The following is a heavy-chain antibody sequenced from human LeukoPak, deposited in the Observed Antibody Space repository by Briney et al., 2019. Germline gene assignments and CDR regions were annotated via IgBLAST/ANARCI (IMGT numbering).Heavy chain of an antibody. CDR3: ARDHEFDGMDV. D-gene: IGHD3-10*01. CDR2: IYYSGST. V-gene: IGHV4-59*01. CDR1: GGSISSYY. J-gene: IGHJ6*02. Sequence: SETLSLTCTVSGGSISSYYWSWIRQPPGKGLEWIGYIYYSGSTNYNPSLKSRVTISVDTSKNQFSLKLSSVTAADTAVYYCARDHEFDGMDVWGQGTTVTVSS.